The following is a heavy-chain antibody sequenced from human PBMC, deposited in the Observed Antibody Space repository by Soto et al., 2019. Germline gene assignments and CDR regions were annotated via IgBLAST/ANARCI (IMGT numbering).Heavy chain of an antibody. Sequence: QGQLVQSGAELKTPGASVKVSCKASGYSFTNYPIHWVRQAPGQRLEWMGWIHPGNGKTEYARRFQGRVTSSGDTSASTVYMELSSLTSDDTAVYFCARASSGTYKDCFDPWGQGTLVTVSS. CDR3: ARASSGTYKDCFDP. V-gene: IGHV1-3*01. CDR1: GYSFTNYP. CDR2: IHPGNGKT. J-gene: IGHJ5*02. D-gene: IGHD1-26*01.